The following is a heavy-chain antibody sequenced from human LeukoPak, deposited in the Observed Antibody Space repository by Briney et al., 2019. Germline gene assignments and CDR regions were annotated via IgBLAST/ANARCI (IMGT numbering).Heavy chain of an antibody. CDR1: GFTFSSYE. V-gene: IGHV3-48*03. J-gene: IGHJ4*02. CDR3: ARGDGEWLVPLDY. Sequence: PGGSLRLSCAASGFTFSSYEMNWVRQAPGKGLEWVSYISSSGSTIYYADSVKGRFTISRENAKNSLYLQMNSLTAGDTAVYYCARGDGEWLVPLDYWGQGTLVTVSS. CDR2: ISSSGSTI. D-gene: IGHD6-19*01.